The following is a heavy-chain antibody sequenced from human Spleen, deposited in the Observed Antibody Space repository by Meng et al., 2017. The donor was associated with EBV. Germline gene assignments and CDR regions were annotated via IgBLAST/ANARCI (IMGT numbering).Heavy chain of an antibody. CDR2: INPTGGTT. V-gene: IGHV1-46*01. J-gene: IGHJ4*02. CDR3: ARLKLRTYYFDI. CDR1: GDSFSNSA. Sequence: QVRLVRSGAAVRKPGSSVKVSCKASGDSFSNSAINWVRQAPGQGLEWVGVINPTGGTTTYAQKFRGRLTVTRVTSTTTVYMSLSSLRSEDTAVYYCARLKLRTYYFDIWGQGTLVTVSS. D-gene: IGHD1-1*01.